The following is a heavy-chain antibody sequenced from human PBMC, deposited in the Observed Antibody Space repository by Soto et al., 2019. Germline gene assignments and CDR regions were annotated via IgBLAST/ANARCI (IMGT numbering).Heavy chain of an antibody. D-gene: IGHD6-13*01. CDR3: AGEISGIAAAGYIYYYGMDV. V-gene: IGHV4-34*01. J-gene: IGHJ6*02. Sequence: SETLSLTCAVYGGSFSGYYWSWIRQPPGKGLEWIGEINHSGSTNYNPSLKSRVTISVDTSKNQFSLKLSSVTAADTAVYYCAGEISGIAAAGYIYYYGMDVWGQGTTVTVSS. CDR2: INHSGST. CDR1: GGSFSGYY.